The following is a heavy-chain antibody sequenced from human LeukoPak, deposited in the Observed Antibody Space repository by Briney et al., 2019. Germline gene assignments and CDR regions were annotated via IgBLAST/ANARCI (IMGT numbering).Heavy chain of an antibody. Sequence: ASVTVSCKASGYTFTNYASSWVRQAPGQGLEWMGCIRTYNGDTNYAQKIQGRVTMTTDTSTNTAYMELRSPRSDDTAVYYCARERIRTPYYGMDVWGQGTTVTVSS. D-gene: IGHD1-14*01. CDR3: ARERIRTPYYGMDV. CDR2: IRTYNGDT. J-gene: IGHJ6*02. CDR1: GYTFTNYA. V-gene: IGHV1-18*01.